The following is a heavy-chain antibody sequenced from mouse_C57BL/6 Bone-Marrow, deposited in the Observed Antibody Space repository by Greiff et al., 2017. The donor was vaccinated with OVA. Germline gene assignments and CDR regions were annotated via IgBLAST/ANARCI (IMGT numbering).Heavy chain of an antibody. J-gene: IGHJ2*01. Sequence: QVQLQQSGAELARPGASVKMSCKASGYTFTSYTMHWVKQRPGQGLEWIGYINPSSGYTKYNQKFKDKATLTADKSSSTAYMQLSSLTSEDSAVYYCAREVLYYDYDPRGYWGQGTTLTVSS. V-gene: IGHV1-4*01. D-gene: IGHD2-4*01. CDR2: INPSSGYT. CDR3: AREVLYYDYDPRGY. CDR1: GYTFTSYT.